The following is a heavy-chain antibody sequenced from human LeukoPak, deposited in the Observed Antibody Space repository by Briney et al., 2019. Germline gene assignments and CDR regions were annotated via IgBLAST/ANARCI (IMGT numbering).Heavy chain of an antibody. J-gene: IGHJ4*02. V-gene: IGHV4-61*05. CDR1: GRSISIRNDY. Sequence: SETLSLTCTVSGRSISIRNDYWGWIRQPPGKGLERIGYIYNSESTHYNPSLKSRVPISLHQSQNKFSLEPCALTAPGSVVCYGARGVVAAAGRTFDLGGEGTLVTVS. CDR2: IYNSEST. D-gene: IGHD6-13*01. CDR3: ARGVVAAAGRTFDL.